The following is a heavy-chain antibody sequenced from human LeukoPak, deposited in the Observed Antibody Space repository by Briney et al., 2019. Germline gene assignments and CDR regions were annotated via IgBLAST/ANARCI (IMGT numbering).Heavy chain of an antibody. Sequence: GASVKVSCTASGYTFAAYYVHWVRQAPGQGLEWMGWLNPNSGDTNYAQKFQDRVTMTRDTSISTAYLQMSRLRSDDTAVYYCARGPFCDSSSCYTGSNWFVPWGQGTLVTVSS. CDR3: ARGPFCDSSSCYTGSNWFVP. CDR1: GYTFAAYY. CDR2: LNPNSGDT. V-gene: IGHV1-2*02. J-gene: IGHJ5*02. D-gene: IGHD3-22*01.